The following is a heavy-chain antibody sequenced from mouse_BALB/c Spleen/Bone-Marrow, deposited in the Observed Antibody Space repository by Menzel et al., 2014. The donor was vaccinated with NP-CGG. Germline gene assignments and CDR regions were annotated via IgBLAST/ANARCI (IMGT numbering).Heavy chain of an antibody. D-gene: IGHD2-3*01. Sequence: EVQLVESGPELVKPGASVKMSCKASGYTFTSYIMHWVKQKPGQGLEWIGYINPYNDGTKYNEKFKGKATLTSDKSSSTAYMELSSLTSEDSAVYYRARRWLPYAMDYWGQGTSVTVSS. V-gene: IGHV1-14*01. CDR1: GYTFTSYI. J-gene: IGHJ4*01. CDR2: INPYNDGT. CDR3: ARRWLPYAMDY.